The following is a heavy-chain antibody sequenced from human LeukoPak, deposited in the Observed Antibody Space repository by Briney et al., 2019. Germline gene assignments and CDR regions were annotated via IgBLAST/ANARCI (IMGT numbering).Heavy chain of an antibody. CDR1: GGSFSGYY. V-gene: IGHV4-34*01. J-gene: IGHJ4*02. D-gene: IGHD6-19*01. CDR3: ARRGLGSN. CDR2: INHSGST. Sequence: PSETLSLTCAVYGGSFSGYYWSWIRQPPGKGLEWIGEINHSGSTNYNPSLKSRVTISVDTSKNQFSLKLSSVTAADTAVYYCARRGLGSNWGQGTLVTVSS.